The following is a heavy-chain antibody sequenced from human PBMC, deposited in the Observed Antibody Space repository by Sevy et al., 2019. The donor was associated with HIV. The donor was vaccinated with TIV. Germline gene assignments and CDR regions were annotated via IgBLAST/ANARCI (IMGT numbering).Heavy chain of an antibody. D-gene: IGHD3-22*01. CDR1: GGSITSYY. CDR3: AKVTYYYDSRGYPNYYFDY. Sequence: SETLSLTCTVSGGSITSYYWSWIRQPPRNGLEWIGHIYNNGNTNYNPSLRSRVTISVDRSKNQFSLKLSSVTAADTAVYYCAKVTYYYDSRGYPNYYFDYWGQGTLVTVSS. J-gene: IGHJ4*02. V-gene: IGHV4-59*13. CDR2: IYNNGNT.